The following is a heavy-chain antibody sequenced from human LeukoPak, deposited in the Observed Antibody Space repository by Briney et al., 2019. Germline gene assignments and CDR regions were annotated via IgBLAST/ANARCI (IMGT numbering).Heavy chain of an antibody. CDR1: GFTFSSYA. D-gene: IGHD3-9*01. Sequence: GGSLRLSCAASGFTFSSYAMSWVRQAPGKGLEWVSAISGSGGSTYYADSVKGRFTISRDNSKNTLYLQMNSLRAEDTAVYYCARANDNYYYYYMDVWGKGTTVTISS. V-gene: IGHV3-23*01. CDR2: ISGSGGST. CDR3: ARANDNYYYYYMDV. J-gene: IGHJ6*03.